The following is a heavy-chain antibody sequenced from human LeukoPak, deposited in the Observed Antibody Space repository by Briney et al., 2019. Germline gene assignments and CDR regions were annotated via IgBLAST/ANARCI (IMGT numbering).Heavy chain of an antibody. J-gene: IGHJ4*02. CDR3: ARSLIVASEDY. CDR2: ISASGAVP. CDR1: GLGFDSFY. V-gene: IGHV3-11*04. D-gene: IGHD3-22*01. Sequence: GGSLRLSCAASGLGFDSFYMGWIRQVPGKGLDYIALISASGAVPYYAESVKGRFTISRDNAKNSVSLQMNSLSADDTAVYYCARSLIVASEDYWGQGTLVTVSS.